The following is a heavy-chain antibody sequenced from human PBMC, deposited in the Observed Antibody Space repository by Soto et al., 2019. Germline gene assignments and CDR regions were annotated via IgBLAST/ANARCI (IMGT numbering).Heavy chain of an antibody. V-gene: IGHV4-39*01. D-gene: IGHD2-21*01. J-gene: IGHJ6*03. Sequence: SETLSLTCTVSGGSISSSSYYWGWIRQPPGKGLEWIGRIYYSGSTNYNPSLKSRVTISVDTSKNQFSLKLNSVTAADTATYYCARGGISHWAYFYYMDVWDRGTTVTVSS. CDR3: ARGGISHWAYFYYMDV. CDR2: IYYSGST. CDR1: GGSISSSSYY.